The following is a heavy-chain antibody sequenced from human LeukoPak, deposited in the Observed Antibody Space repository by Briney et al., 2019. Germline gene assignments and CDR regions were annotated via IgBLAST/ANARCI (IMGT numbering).Heavy chain of an antibody. CDR2: INPNSGGT. J-gene: IGHJ3*02. CDR3: ARGLWHLDHQILDI. D-gene: IGHD1-1*01. CDR1: GYXFTGYY. Sequence: ASVKVSCRASGYXFTGYYIHWVRQAPGQGPEWMGWINPNSGGTNYAQKFQGRVTMTRDTSTSTLNMELSSLRSEDTAVYYCARGLWHLDHQILDIWGQGTMITVSP. V-gene: IGHV1-2*02.